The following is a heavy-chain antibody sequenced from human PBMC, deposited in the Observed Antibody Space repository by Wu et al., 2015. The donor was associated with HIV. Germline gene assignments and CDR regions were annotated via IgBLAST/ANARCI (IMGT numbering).Heavy chain of an antibody. J-gene: IGHJ4*02. CDR1: GGTFSSYA. Sequence: QVQLVQSGAEVKKPGSSVKVSCKASGGTFSSYAISWVRQAPGQGLEWMGRIIPIFGTANYAQKFQGRVTITADESTSTAYMELSSLRSEDTAVYYCASSIGEVVPAAIGPFYFDYWGQGTLVTVSS. CDR2: IIPIFGTA. D-gene: IGHD2-2*02. V-gene: IGHV1-69*13. CDR3: ASSIGEVVPAAIGPFYFDY.